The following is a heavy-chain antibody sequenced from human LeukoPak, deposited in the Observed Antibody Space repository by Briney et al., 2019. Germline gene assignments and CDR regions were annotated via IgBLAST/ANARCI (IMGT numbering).Heavy chain of an antibody. V-gene: IGHV4-59*01. CDR1: GGSISSYY. CDR3: ARGHFRYSSGWYRGGPYYYYMDV. J-gene: IGHJ6*03. Sequence: SETLSLTCTVSGGSISSYYWSWIRQPPGKGLEWIGYIYYSGSTNYNPSLKSQVTISVDTSKNQFSLKLSSVTAADTAVYYCARGHFRYSSGWYRGGPYYYYMDVWGKGTTVTVSS. CDR2: IYYSGST. D-gene: IGHD6-19*01.